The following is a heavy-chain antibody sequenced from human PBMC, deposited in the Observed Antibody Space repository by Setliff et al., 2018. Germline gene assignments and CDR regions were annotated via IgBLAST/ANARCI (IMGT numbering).Heavy chain of an antibody. J-gene: IGHJ4*02. D-gene: IGHD3-10*01. CDR1: GFTFSSHW. CDR2: INPDATTT. Sequence: GGSLRLSCAASGFTFSSHWMHWVRQVPGKGLAWVSQINPDATTTYYADSVKGRFTISRDNAETTLYLQMNSLRVGDTAVYFCARDPRDGSSSPMADNWGQGTLVTVSS. CDR3: ARDPRDGSSSPMADN. V-gene: IGHV3-74*01.